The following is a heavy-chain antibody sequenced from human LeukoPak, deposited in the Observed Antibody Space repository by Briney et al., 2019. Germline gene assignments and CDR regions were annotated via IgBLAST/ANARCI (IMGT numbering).Heavy chain of an antibody. CDR2: IKQDGSEK. Sequence: AXGFTFSSYWMSWVRQAPGKGLEWVXNIKQDGSEKYYVDSVKGRFTISRDNAKNSLYLQMNSLSAEDTAVYYCARDGPVTPSYYYYYGMDVWGQGTTVTVSS. D-gene: IGHD4-17*01. V-gene: IGHV3-7*01. CDR3: ARDGPVTPSYYYYYGMDV. J-gene: IGHJ6*02. CDR1: GFTFSSYW.